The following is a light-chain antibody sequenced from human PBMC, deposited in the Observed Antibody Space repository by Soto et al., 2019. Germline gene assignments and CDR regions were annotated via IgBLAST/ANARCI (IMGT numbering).Light chain of an antibody. Sequence: PGDGATLSCRASQSVSSGYLAWYQQKPGQAPRLLIYGASRRAGGIPDRFSGSGSGTEFTLTISSLQSEDFAVYYCQQYNNWLKTFGQGTKVDIK. V-gene: IGKV3D-15*01. J-gene: IGKJ1*01. CDR3: QQYNNWLKT. CDR1: QSVSSGY. CDR2: GAS.